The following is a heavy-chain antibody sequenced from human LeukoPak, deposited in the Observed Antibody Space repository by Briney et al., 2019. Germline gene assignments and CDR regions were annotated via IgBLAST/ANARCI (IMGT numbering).Heavy chain of an antibody. CDR2: INAGGGET. Sequence: PGGSLRLSCEGSGFTFGKHAMSWVRQAPGQGLDWVSAINAGGGETYYRDSVKDRFTISRENSKNTLYLKMNSMGVEDRAVYYCAKGHYYGHRWGQGTLVIVSS. CDR3: AKGHYYGHR. V-gene: IGHV3-23*01. D-gene: IGHD3-3*01. J-gene: IGHJ4*02. CDR1: GFTFGKHA.